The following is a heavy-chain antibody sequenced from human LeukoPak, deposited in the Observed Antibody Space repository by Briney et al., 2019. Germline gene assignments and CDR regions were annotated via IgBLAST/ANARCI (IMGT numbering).Heavy chain of an antibody. D-gene: IGHD2-15*01. CDR3: ARGVSGYCSGGSCSPLDYYYMDV. Sequence: SETLSLTCTVSGGSISSYYWSWIRQPPGKGLEWIGYIYYSGSTNYNPSLKSRVTISVDTSKNQFSLNLSSVTAADTAVYYCARGVSGYCSGGSCSPLDYYYMDVWGKGTTVTVSS. V-gene: IGHV4-59*01. CDR2: IYYSGST. CDR1: GGSISSYY. J-gene: IGHJ6*03.